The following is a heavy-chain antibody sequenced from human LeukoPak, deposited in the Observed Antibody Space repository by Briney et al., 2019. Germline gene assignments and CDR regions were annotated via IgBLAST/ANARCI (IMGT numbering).Heavy chain of an antibody. CDR1: GYSFTSNY. CDR2: IYPRDGST. Sequence: ASVKVSCKASGYSFTSNYIHWVRQAPGQGLEWMGMIYPRDGSTSYAQKFQGRVTVTRDTSTSTVHMELSGLRSEDTAVYYCARDGGYCSSTSCYGTPHEIDYWGQGTLVTVSS. D-gene: IGHD2-2*01. CDR3: ARDGGYCSSTSCYGTPHEIDY. V-gene: IGHV1-46*01. J-gene: IGHJ4*02.